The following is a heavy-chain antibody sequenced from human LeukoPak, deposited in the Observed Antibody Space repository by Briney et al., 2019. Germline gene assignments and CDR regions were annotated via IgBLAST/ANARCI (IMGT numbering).Heavy chain of an antibody. D-gene: IGHD4-23*01. CDR1: GYSINNGYY. CDR2: IYHSGST. V-gene: IGHV4-38-2*02. CDR3: ARVGVDHSGNIIKYFFDY. J-gene: IGHJ4*02. Sequence: SETLSLTCTVSGYSINNGYYWAWIRQPPGKGLEWIGIIYHSGSTYYNPSLKSRVTISVDTSKNQFSLKLSPVTAADTAVYYCARVGVDHSGNIIKYFFDYWGQGSLVTVSS.